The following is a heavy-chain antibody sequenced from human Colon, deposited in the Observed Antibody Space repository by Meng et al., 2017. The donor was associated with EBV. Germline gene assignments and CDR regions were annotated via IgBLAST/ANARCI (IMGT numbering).Heavy chain of an antibody. V-gene: IGHV4-34*01. Sequence: QGQLPKGGAGLLKPSETLSRSCAVYGGSFRDYDWTWIRHPPGKGLEWIGEIDHRGNTKYNPSLKSRVTISLDTSKKQFSLKVSSVTAADSAVYYCARRGPSGNFSPWSQGALVTVSS. J-gene: IGHJ5*02. CDR1: GGSFRDYD. CDR2: IDHRGNT. CDR3: ARRGPSGNFSP. D-gene: IGHD3-10*01.